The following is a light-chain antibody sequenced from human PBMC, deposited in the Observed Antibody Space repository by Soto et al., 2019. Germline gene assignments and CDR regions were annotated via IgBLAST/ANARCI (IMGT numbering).Light chain of an antibody. Sequence: EIVLTQSPGTLSLSPGERATLSCRASQSVSSSYLAWYQQKPGQAPRLLIYGASSRATGIPDRFSGSGSGTDFTLTISRLEPEDFAVYYCQQYRSSSFTFGPGTKVDI. V-gene: IGKV3-20*01. CDR3: QQYRSSSFT. CDR2: GAS. CDR1: QSVSSSY. J-gene: IGKJ3*01.